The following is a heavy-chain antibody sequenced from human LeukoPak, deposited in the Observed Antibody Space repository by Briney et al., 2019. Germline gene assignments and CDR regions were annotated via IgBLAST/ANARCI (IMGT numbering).Heavy chain of an antibody. Sequence: SETLSLTCTVSGGSISSYYWSWIRQPPGKGLEWIGYIYYSGSTNYNPSLKSRVTISVDRSKNQFSLKLSSVTAADTAVYYCARVQMATIDYWGQGTLVTVSS. CDR3: ARVQMATIDY. J-gene: IGHJ4*02. CDR1: GGSISSYY. CDR2: IYYSGST. D-gene: IGHD5-24*01. V-gene: IGHV4-59*12.